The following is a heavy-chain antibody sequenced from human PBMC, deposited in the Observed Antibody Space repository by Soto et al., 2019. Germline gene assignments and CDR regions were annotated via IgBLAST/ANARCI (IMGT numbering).Heavy chain of an antibody. J-gene: IGHJ5*02. CDR2: IKSKTDGGTT. V-gene: IGHV3-15*07. D-gene: IGHD3-9*01. Sequence: PGGSLRLSCAASGFTFSNAWMDWVRQAPGKGLEWVGRIKSKTDGGTTDYAAPVKGRFTISRDDSKNTLYLQMNSLKTEDTAVYYCTTGAYDILTGYYWGWFDPWGQGTLVTVSS. CDR1: GFTFSNAW. CDR3: TTGAYDILTGYYWGWFDP.